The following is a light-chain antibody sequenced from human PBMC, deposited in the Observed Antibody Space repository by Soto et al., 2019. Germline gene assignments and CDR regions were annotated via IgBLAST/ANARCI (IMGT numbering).Light chain of an antibody. J-gene: IGLJ1*01. CDR3: AAWDDSLNGPGFYV. CDR1: SSNIGSNT. CDR2: SNN. Sequence: QAVVTQPPSASGTPGQRVSVSCSGSSSNIGSNTVHWYQQLPGTAPKLLIYSNNQRPSGVPDRFSGSKSGTSASLAISGLQSEDEADYYCAAWDDSLNGPGFYVFGTGTKVTVL. V-gene: IGLV1-44*01.